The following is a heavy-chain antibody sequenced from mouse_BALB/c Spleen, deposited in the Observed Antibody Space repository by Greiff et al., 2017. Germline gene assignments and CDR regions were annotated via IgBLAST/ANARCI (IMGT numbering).Heavy chain of an antibody. CDR2: ISYSGST. J-gene: IGHJ4*01. D-gene: IGHD2-2*01. Sequence: VQLQQSGPGLVKPSQSLSLTCTVTGYSITSDYAWNWIRQFPGNKLEWMGYISYSGSTSYNPSLKSRIPITRDTSKNQFFLQLNSVTTEDTAAYYCARWGLRRRGYYAMDYWGQGTSVTVSS. CDR3: ARWGLRRRGYYAMDY. CDR1: GYSITSDYA. V-gene: IGHV3-2*02.